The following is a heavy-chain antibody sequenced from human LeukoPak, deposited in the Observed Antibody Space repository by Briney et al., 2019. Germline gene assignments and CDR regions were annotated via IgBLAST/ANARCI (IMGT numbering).Heavy chain of an antibody. CDR3: ARVCSKDFWSGYFPRFDP. CDR1: GGSISSYY. Sequence: SETLSLTCTVSGGSISSYYWSWIRQPPGKGLEWIGYIYYSGSTNYNPSLKSRVTISVDTSKNQFSLKLSSVTAADTAVYYCARVCSKDFWSGYFPRFDPWGQGTLVTVSS. CDR2: IYYSGST. V-gene: IGHV4-59*08. J-gene: IGHJ5*02. D-gene: IGHD3-3*01.